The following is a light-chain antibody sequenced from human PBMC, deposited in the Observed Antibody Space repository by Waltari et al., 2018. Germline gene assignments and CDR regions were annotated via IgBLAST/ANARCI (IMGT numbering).Light chain of an antibody. CDR1: SSNIGSNT. CDR2: SNN. J-gene: IGLJ3*02. V-gene: IGLV1-44*01. Sequence: QSVLTQPPSASGTPGQRVTISCSGSSSNIGSNTVNWYQQLPGTAPKLLIYSNNQRPSGVPDRFSGSKSGTSASLVISGLQSEDEADYYCAAWDDSLNGRGVFGGGTKLTVL. CDR3: AAWDDSLNGRGV.